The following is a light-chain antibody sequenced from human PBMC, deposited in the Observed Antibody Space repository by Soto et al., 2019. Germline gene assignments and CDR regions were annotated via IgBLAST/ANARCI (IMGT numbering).Light chain of an antibody. Sequence: EIVVTQSPATLSVSPGQTATLSCRASQSVSSNLAWYQHKPGQAPRLLIYGAPTRATGIPARFSGSGSGTDFTLTINSLQSEDFAVYYCQQYNNMPPLTFGGGTKVDIK. CDR3: QQYNNMPPLT. CDR2: GAP. V-gene: IGKV3-15*01. J-gene: IGKJ4*01. CDR1: QSVSSN.